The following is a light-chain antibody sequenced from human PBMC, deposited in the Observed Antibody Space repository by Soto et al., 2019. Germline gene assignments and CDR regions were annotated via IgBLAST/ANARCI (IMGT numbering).Light chain of an antibody. Sequence: QSVLTQPPSVSGAPGQRVTIFCTGSSSNIGADYHVHWYQQLPGTAPRLLIYGNTIRPSGVPGRFSGSKSDTSASLAITGLQAEDEGDYYCQSYDTSLRAYVFGTGTKVTVL. CDR1: SSNIGADYH. CDR3: QSYDTSLRAYV. J-gene: IGLJ1*01. CDR2: GNT. V-gene: IGLV1-40*01.